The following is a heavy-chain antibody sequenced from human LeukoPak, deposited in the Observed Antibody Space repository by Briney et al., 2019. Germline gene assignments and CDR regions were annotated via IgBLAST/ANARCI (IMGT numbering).Heavy chain of an antibody. Sequence: SSETLSLTCAVYGGSFSGYYWSWIRQPPGKGLEWIGEINHSGSTNYNPSLKSRVTISVDTSKNQFSLKLSSVTAADTAVYYCARHPVRGVIMSWFDPWGQGTLVTVSS. CDR2: INHSGST. V-gene: IGHV4-34*01. CDR3: ARHPVRGVIMSWFDP. D-gene: IGHD3-10*01. CDR1: GGSFSGYY. J-gene: IGHJ5*02.